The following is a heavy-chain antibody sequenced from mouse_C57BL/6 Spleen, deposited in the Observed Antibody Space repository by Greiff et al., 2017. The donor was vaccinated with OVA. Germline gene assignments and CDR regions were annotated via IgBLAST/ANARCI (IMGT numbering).Heavy chain of an antibody. CDR3: ARPYYYGSNLYAMDY. J-gene: IGHJ4*01. Sequence: EVMLVESGGGLVKPGGSLKLSCAASGFTFSDYGMHWVRQAPEKGLEWVAYISSGRSTIYYADTVKGRFTISRDNAKNTLFLQMTSLRSEDTAMYYCARPYYYGSNLYAMDYWGQGTSVTVSS. CDR2: ISSGRSTI. CDR1: GFTFSDYG. V-gene: IGHV5-17*01. D-gene: IGHD1-1*01.